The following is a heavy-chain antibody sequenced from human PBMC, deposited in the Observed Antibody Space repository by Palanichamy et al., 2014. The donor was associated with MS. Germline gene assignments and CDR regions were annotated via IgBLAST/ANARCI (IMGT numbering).Heavy chain of an antibody. J-gene: IGHJ4*02. D-gene: IGHD3-10*01. CDR2: ISHSGCT. CDR1: GGSIGSGGYF. Sequence: QVQLQESGPGLVKPSQTLSLTCTVSGGSIGSGGYFWSWVRQRPGKGLEWIAYISHSGCTDYNPSLQSRLTISLDTSKNHFSLNLNSVIAADTAVYYCARVGRGFDYWGQGTLVTVSS. CDR3: ARVGRGFDY. V-gene: IGHV4-31*03.